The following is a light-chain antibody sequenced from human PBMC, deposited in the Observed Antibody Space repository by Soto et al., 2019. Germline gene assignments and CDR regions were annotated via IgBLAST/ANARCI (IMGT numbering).Light chain of an antibody. V-gene: IGKV1-39*01. J-gene: IGKJ1*01. Sequence: SQITQSPCSLSAAVGDKGVVTCGASQSISSYLNWYQQKPGKAPKLLIYAASSLQSGVPSRFSGRGSGTDFTLPIRRLQPADFATYSCQQRSSTPRTFGQATKV. CDR2: AAS. CDR3: QQRSSTPRT. CDR1: QSISSY.